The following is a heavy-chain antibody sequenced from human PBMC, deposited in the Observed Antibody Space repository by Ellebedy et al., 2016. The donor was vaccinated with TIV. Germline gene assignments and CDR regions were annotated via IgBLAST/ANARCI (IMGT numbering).Heavy chain of an antibody. CDR1: GFTFSSYW. J-gene: IGHJ3*01. CDR2: IRQDGSRV. Sequence: GESLKISCAASGFTFSSYWMTWVRQAPGKGLEWVANIRQDGSRVNYVDSVKGRFTISRDNSKDTLFLQMNSLRAEDTAIYFWARDPVGVGPAFDVWGQGTMVTVSS. CDR3: ARDPVGVGPAFDV. D-gene: IGHD4-23*01. V-gene: IGHV3-7*03.